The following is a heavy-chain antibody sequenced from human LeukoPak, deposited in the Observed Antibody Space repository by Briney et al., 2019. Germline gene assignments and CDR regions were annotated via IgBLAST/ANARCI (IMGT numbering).Heavy chain of an antibody. V-gene: IGHV1-18*01. J-gene: IGHJ4*02. CDR1: LYTLPSYG. D-gene: IGHD3-3*01. CDR3: ARDLYDFWSGLPVY. CDR2: ISAYNGNT. Sequence: ASDTASRMPSLYTLPSYGISWVRQAPAQGVEWVGWISAYNGNTNYAQKLQGRVTMTTDTSTSTAYMELRSLRSDDTAVYYCARDLYDFWSGLPVYWGQGTLVTVSS.